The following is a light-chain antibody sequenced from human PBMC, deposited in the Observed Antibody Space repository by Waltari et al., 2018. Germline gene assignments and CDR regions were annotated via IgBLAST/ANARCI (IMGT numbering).Light chain of an antibody. CDR1: SSDVGSYNS. V-gene: IGLV2-14*03. CDR2: DVS. J-gene: IGLJ3*02. Sequence: QSALTQPASVSGSPGQSITISCTGFSSDVGSYNSVSWYQDHPGQGPKVIIYDVSDRPSGVSARFSGSKSGNTASLTISGLQAEDEADYYCSSQSSNNVVLFGGGTKVTVL. CDR3: SSQSSNNVVL.